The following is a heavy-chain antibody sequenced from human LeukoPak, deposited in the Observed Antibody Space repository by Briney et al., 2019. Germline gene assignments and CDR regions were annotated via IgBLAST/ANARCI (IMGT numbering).Heavy chain of an antibody. D-gene: IGHD3/OR15-3a*01. J-gene: IGHJ4*02. CDR1: GDSISSSFYY. Sequence: PSETLSLTCTVSGDSISSSFYYWAWIRQPPGKGLEWIGSVYYSGSTYYNPSLKSRVTISVDTSKNQFSLKLSPVTAADTAVYYCARLRDYYFDFWGQGTLVTVSS. V-gene: IGHV4-39*07. CDR3: ARLRDYYFDF. CDR2: VYYSGST.